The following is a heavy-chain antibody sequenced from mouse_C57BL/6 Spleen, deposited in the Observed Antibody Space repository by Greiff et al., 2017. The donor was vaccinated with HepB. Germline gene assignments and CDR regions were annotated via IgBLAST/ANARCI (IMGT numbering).Heavy chain of an antibody. Sequence: EVQLVESGGGLVKPGGSLKLSCAASGFTFSSYTMSWVRQTPEKRLEWVATISGGGGNTYYPDSVKGRFTISRDNAKNTLYLQMSSLRSEDTALYYCARLRYGSSFDYWGQGTTLTVSS. CDR3: ARLRYGSSFDY. V-gene: IGHV5-9*01. CDR1: GFTFSSYT. J-gene: IGHJ2*01. D-gene: IGHD1-1*01. CDR2: ISGGGGNT.